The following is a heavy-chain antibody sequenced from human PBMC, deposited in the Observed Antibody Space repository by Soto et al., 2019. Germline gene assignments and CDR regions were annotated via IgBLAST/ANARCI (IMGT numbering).Heavy chain of an antibody. CDR2: IYHSGST. V-gene: IGHV4-4*02. CDR3: ARDSRDYVWGSYADY. CDR1: CGSISSSNW. J-gene: IGHJ4*02. Sequence: SETLSLTCAVSCGSISSSNWWSWVRQPPGKGLEWIGEIYHSGSTNYNPSLKSRVTISVDKSKNQFSLKLSSVTAADTAVYYCARDSRDYVWGSYADYWGQGTLVTVSS. D-gene: IGHD3-16*01.